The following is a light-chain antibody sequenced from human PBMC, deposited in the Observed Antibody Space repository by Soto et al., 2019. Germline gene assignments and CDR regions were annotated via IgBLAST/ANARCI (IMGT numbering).Light chain of an antibody. CDR2: DVS. CDR3: CSYAGGYTHAV. J-gene: IGLJ2*01. Sequence: QSALTQPRSVSGPPGQSVCISCSGTSSDVGTYNYVSWYQQHPGKAPKLMIYDVSKRPSGVPDRFSGSKSGNTASLTISGLQAEDEADYYCCSYAGGYTHAVFGGGTKLTVL. CDR1: SSDVGTYNY. V-gene: IGLV2-11*01.